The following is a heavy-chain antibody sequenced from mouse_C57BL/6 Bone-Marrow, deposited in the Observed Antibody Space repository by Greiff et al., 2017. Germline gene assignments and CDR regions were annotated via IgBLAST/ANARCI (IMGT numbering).Heavy chain of an antibody. J-gene: IGHJ2*01. CDR2: INPYNGDT. D-gene: IGHD2-5*01. Sequence: EVQLQQSGPELVKPGDSVKISCKASGYSFTGYFMNWVMQSHGKSLEWIGRINPYNGDTFYNQKFKGKATLTVDKSSSTAHMELRSLTSEDSAVYYCARSGYSNYRYFDYWGQGTTLTVSS. V-gene: IGHV1-20*01. CDR3: ARSGYSNYRYFDY. CDR1: GYSFTGYF.